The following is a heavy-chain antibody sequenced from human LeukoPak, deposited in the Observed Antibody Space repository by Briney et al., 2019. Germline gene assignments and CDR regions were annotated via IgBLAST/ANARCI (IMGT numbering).Heavy chain of an antibody. CDR1: GYTFTNYG. CDR3: DWDRVGHGYNFL. D-gene: IGHD5-24*01. J-gene: IGHJ4*02. CDR2: ISAYSGNT. V-gene: IGHV1-18*01. Sequence: ASVKVTCKASGYTFTNYGISWVRHAPGQGLERMGWISAYSGNTHYAQELQGRVPMTTDTSTSTTYLELQNLRSEDKAMFFYDWDRVGHGYNFLWGQGTLVTVCS.